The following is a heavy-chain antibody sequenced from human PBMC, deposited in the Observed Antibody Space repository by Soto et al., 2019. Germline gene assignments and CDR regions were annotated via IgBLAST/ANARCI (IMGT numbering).Heavy chain of an antibody. Sequence: SMKVSCKASGGTFRSYAISWVRQDPGQGLEWMGGIIPIFGTANYAQKFQGRVTITADESTSTAYMELSSLRSEDTAVYYCARSLDIVVVVAATLYPLDYWGQGTLVTVSS. J-gene: IGHJ4*02. D-gene: IGHD2-15*01. V-gene: IGHV1-69*13. CDR2: IIPIFGTA. CDR3: ARSLDIVVVVAATLYPLDY. CDR1: GGTFRSYA.